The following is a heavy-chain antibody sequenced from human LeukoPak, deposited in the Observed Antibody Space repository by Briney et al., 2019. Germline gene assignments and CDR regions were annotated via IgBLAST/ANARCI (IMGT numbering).Heavy chain of an antibody. D-gene: IGHD2-2*01. V-gene: IGHV3-21*01. CDR1: GFTFSDYY. J-gene: IGHJ3*02. CDR2: ISSSSSYI. Sequence: GGSLRLSCAASGFTFSDYYMNWVRQAPGKGLEWVSSISSSSSYIYYADSVKGRFTISRDNAKNSLYLQMNSLRAEDTAVYYCARETNYAAAFDIWGQGTMVTVSS. CDR3: ARETNYAAAFDI.